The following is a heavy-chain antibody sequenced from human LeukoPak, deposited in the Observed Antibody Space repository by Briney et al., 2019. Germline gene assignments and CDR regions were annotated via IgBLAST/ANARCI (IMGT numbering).Heavy chain of an antibody. D-gene: IGHD2/OR15-2a*01. CDR3: DRESNINNWFDP. Sequence: SETLSLTCIVSGGSISSGGHPWSWIRQSPGKGLEWIGYIYDSGSTFYNPSLKSRVTMSIDRSNNQFSLKLSSVTAADTAVYYCDRESNINNWFDPWGQGTLVTVSS. J-gene: IGHJ5*02. V-gene: IGHV4-30-2*06. CDR2: IYDSGST. CDR1: GGSISSGGHP.